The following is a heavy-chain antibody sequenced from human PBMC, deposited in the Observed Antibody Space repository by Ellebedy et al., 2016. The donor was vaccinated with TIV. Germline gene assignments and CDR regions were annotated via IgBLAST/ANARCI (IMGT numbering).Heavy chain of an antibody. V-gene: IGHV4-61*01. Sequence: MPSETLSLTCTVSGGSVSSTTYYWSWIRQPPGKGLEWIGYIYYSGSTNYNPSLQSRVTISVDTSKNQFSLSLSSVIAADTAVYYCARDITDGHFDSWGQGTLVTVSS. CDR1: GGSVSSTTYY. J-gene: IGHJ4*02. CDR3: ARDITDGHFDS. D-gene: IGHD5-24*01. CDR2: IYYSGST.